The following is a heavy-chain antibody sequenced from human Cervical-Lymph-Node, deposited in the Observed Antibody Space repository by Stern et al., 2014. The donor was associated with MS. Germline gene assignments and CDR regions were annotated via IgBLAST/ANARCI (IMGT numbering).Heavy chain of an antibody. CDR2: INSSGGTA. V-gene: IGHV1-46*01. Sequence: QVQLVESGTEVKKPGASVNVSCEASGYTFTSYYMHWIRQAPGQGLEWMGLINSSGGTANYAQKFRCRVTLTRDTSTRTVYLELSNLTSEDTAVYYCVRRIAKSGIPFDYWGQGTLVTVSS. J-gene: IGHJ4*02. CDR3: VRRIAKSGIPFDY. D-gene: IGHD6-13*01. CDR1: GYTFTSYY.